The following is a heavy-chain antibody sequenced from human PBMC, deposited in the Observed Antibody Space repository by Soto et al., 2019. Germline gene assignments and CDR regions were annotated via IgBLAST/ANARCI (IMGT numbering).Heavy chain of an antibody. Sequence: GGSLRLSCAASGFTFDDYAMHWVRQAPGKGLEWVSGISWNSGSIGYADSVKGRFTISRDNAKNSLYLQMNSLRAEDTALYYCAKDKDGSYHYFDYWGQGTMVTVYS. J-gene: IGHJ4*02. V-gene: IGHV3-9*01. CDR3: AKDKDGSYHYFDY. CDR2: ISWNSGSI. D-gene: IGHD1-26*01. CDR1: GFTFDDYA.